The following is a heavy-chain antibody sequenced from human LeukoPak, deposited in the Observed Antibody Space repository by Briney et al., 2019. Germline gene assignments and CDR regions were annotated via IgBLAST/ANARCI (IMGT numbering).Heavy chain of an antibody. CDR3: ARYGDCSGGSCFSPFDY. V-gene: IGHV5-51*01. CDR1: GYSFTSYW. CDR2: IYPGDSDT. J-gene: IGHJ4*02. Sequence: GESLKISCKGSGYSFTSYWIGWVRQMPGKGLEWMGIIYPGDSDTRYSPSFQGQVTISADKSISTAYLQWSGLKASDTAMYYCARYGDCSGGSCFSPFDYWGQGTLVTVSS. D-gene: IGHD2-15*01.